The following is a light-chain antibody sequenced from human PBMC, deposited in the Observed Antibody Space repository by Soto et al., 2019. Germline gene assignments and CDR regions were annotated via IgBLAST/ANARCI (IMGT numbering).Light chain of an antibody. V-gene: IGLV1-51*01. Sequence: QSALTQPPSVSAAPGQKVTISCSGSSSNIGNNYVSWYQQLPGTAPKLLIYDNNKRPSGIPDRFSGSKSGTSATLGITGLRTGDEADYYCGTWDSSLSAGVFGTGTKVTVL. J-gene: IGLJ1*01. CDR2: DNN. CDR1: SSNIGNNY. CDR3: GTWDSSLSAGV.